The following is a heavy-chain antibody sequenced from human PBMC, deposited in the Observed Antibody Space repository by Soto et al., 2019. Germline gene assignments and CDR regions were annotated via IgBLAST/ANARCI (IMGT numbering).Heavy chain of an antibody. CDR2: ISAYNGNT. V-gene: IGHV1-18*01. CDR3: ARWGYCSSTSCYVSYPYGMDV. Sequence: QVQLVQSGAEVKKPGASVKVSCKASGYTFTSYGISWVRQAPGQGLEWMGWISAYNGNTNYAQKLQGRGTMTTDTSTSTAYMELRSLRSDDTAVYYCARWGYCSSTSCYVSYPYGMDVWGQGTTVTVSS. J-gene: IGHJ6*02. D-gene: IGHD2-2*01. CDR1: GYTFTSYG.